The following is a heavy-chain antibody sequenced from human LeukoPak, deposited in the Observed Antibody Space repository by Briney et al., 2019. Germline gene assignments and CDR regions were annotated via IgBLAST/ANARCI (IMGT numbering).Heavy chain of an antibody. Sequence: SVKVSCKASGGTFSSYAISWVRQAPGQGLEWMGGIIPIFGTANYAQKFQGRVTITADESTSTAYMELSSLRSEDTAVYYCARQNCGGDCYSVDYYGMDVWDQGTTVTVSS. D-gene: IGHD2-21*02. J-gene: IGHJ6*02. CDR3: ARQNCGGDCYSVDYYGMDV. V-gene: IGHV1-69*13. CDR2: IIPIFGTA. CDR1: GGTFSSYA.